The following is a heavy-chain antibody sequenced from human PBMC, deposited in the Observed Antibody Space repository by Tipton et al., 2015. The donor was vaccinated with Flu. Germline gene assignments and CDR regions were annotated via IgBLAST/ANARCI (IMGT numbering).Heavy chain of an antibody. CDR2: IYYSGST. D-gene: IGHD1-26*01. J-gene: IGHJ1*01. CDR3: ARYGTYDGSRYFQH. Sequence: TLSLTCTVSGGSISSYYWSWIRQPPGTGLEWIGYIYYSGSTNYNPSLKSRVTISVDTSKNQFSLKLSSVTAADTAVYYCARYGTYDGSRYFQHWGQGTLVTVSS. CDR1: GGSISSYY. V-gene: IGHV4-59*07.